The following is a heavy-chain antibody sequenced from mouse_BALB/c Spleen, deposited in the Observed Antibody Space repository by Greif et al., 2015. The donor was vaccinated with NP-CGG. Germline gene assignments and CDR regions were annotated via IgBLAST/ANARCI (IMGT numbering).Heavy chain of an antibody. CDR2: IDPENGNT. CDR1: GFNIKDYY. D-gene: IGHD1-2*01. CDR3: AHITTATYYAMDY. V-gene: IGHV14-1*02. J-gene: IGHJ4*01. Sequence: VQLQQSGAELVRPGALVKLSCKASGFNIKDYYMHWVKQRPEQGLEWIGWIDPENGNTIYDPKFQGKASITADTSSNTAYLQLSSLTSEDTAVYYCAHITTATYYAMDYWGQGTSVTVSS.